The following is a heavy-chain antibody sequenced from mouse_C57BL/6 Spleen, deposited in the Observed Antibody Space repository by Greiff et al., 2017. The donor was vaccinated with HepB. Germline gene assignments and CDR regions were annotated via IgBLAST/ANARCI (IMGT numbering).Heavy chain of an antibody. CDR2: ISDGGSYT. CDR3: ARAPYYYGRGMDY. Sequence: EVKRVESGGGLVKPGGSLKLSCAASGFTFSSYAMSWVRQTPEKRLEWVATISDGGSYTYYPDNVKGRFTISRDNAKNNLYLQMSHLKSEDTAMYYCARAPYYYGRGMDYWGQGTSVTVSS. D-gene: IGHD1-1*01. V-gene: IGHV5-4*03. J-gene: IGHJ4*01. CDR1: GFTFSSYA.